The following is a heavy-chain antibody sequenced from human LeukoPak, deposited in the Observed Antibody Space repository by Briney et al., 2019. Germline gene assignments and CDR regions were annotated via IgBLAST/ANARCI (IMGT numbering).Heavy chain of an antibody. CDR1: GYIFTSYD. Sequence: ASVKVSCKASGYIFTSYDINWVRQATGQGLEWMGWMNPNSGNTGYAQKFQGRVTMTRDTSISTAYMELSSLRSEDTAVYYCAKDYRAHPMRPNWFDPWGQGTLVTVSS. CDR2: MNPNSGNT. CDR3: AKDYRAHPMRPNWFDP. V-gene: IGHV1-8*01. D-gene: IGHD3-10*01. J-gene: IGHJ5*02.